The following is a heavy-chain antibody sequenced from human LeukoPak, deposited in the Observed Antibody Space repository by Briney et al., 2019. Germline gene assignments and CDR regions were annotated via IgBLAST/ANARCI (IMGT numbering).Heavy chain of an antibody. J-gene: IGHJ4*02. CDR2: FDPEDGET. Sequence: ASVKVSCKVSGYTLTELSMHWVRQAPGKGLEWMGGFDPEDGETIYAQKFQGRVTMTEDTSTDTAYMELSSLRSEDTDVYYCARSPYYYDSSGYYYAEAFDYWGQGTLVTVSS. CDR1: GYTLTELS. D-gene: IGHD3-22*01. V-gene: IGHV1-24*01. CDR3: ARSPYYYDSSGYYYAEAFDY.